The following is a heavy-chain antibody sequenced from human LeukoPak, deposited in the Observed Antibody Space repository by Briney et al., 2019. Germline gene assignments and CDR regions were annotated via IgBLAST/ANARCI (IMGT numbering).Heavy chain of an antibody. D-gene: IGHD3-22*01. V-gene: IGHV3-23*01. CDR3: ARVKWLDDY. Sequence: PGGSLRLSCAASGFIFSSYAMSWVRQAPGKGLEWVSTISGSGGSTYYADSVKGRFTISRDNSKNTVYLQMNSLRAEDTAVYYCARVKWLDDYWGQGTLVTVSS. CDR1: GFIFSSYA. CDR2: ISGSGGST. J-gene: IGHJ4*02.